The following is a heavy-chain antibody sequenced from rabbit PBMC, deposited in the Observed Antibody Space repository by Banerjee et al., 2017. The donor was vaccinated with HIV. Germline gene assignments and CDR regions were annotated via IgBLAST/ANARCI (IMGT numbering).Heavy chain of an antibody. Sequence: QSLEESGGDLVKPGASLTLSCKASGFDFSTYGVSWVRQAPGKGLEWIGYIDPIFNNKIYATWVNGRFPFSSDNAQNTVDLQMNSLTAADTATYFCARGSGWGATRLDLWGPGTLVTVS. J-gene: IGHJ6*01. V-gene: IGHV1S7*01. CDR1: GFDFSTYG. CDR2: IDPIFNNK. CDR3: ARGSGWGATRLDL. D-gene: IGHD4-1*01.